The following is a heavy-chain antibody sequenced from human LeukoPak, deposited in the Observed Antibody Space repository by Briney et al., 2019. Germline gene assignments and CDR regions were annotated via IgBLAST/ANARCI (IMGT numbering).Heavy chain of an antibody. V-gene: IGHV1-8*03. J-gene: IGHJ4*02. D-gene: IGHD2-8*01. CDR3: ARSHSLYCTNGVCYEGFDY. CDR2: MNPNSGNT. Sequence: ASVKVSCKASGYTFTSYDINWVRQATGQGLEWMGWMNPNSGNTGYAQKFQGRVTITRNTSISTAYMELSSLRSEDTAVYYCARSHSLYCTNGVCYEGFDYWGQGTLVTVSS. CDR1: GYTFTSYD.